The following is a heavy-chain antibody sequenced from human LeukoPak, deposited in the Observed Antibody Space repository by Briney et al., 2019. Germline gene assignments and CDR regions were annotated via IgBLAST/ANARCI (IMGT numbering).Heavy chain of an antibody. CDR2: INSDGSST. V-gene: IGHV3-74*01. J-gene: IGHJ4*02. CDR3: ARGSYGYDY. D-gene: IGHD5-18*01. Sequence: GGSLRLSCAASGFTFSSYWMHWVRQGPGKGLVRVSRINSDGSSTTYADSVKGRFTISRDNAKNTLYLQMNGLRAEDTAVYYCARGSYGYDYWGQGTLVTVSS. CDR1: GFTFSSYW.